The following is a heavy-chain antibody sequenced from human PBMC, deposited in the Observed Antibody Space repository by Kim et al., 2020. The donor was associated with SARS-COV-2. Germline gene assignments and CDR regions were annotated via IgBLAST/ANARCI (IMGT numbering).Heavy chain of an antibody. Sequence: ASVKVSCKASGYTFTSYYMHWVRQAPGQGLEWMGIINPSGGSTSYAQKFQGRVTMTRDTSTSTVYMELSSLRSEDTAVYYCARAEQYYYDSSGYPTPLFDYWGQGTLVTVSS. D-gene: IGHD3-22*01. CDR3: ARAEQYYYDSSGYPTPLFDY. J-gene: IGHJ4*02. CDR1: GYTFTSYY. V-gene: IGHV1-46*01. CDR2: INPSGGST.